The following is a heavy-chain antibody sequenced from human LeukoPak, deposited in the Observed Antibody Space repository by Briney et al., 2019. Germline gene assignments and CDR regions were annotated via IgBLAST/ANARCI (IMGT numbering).Heavy chain of an antibody. J-gene: IGHJ5*02. Sequence: GGSLRLSCAASGFTFSSNWMSWVRQAPGKGLEWVANIKEDGSEKNYVDSVKGRFTISRDNAKNSLFLQMNSLGVEDTAVYYCARFANLASWGQGTQVTVSS. CDR2: IKEDGSEK. CDR1: GFTFSSNW. CDR3: ARFANLAS. V-gene: IGHV3-7*01. D-gene: IGHD3-16*01.